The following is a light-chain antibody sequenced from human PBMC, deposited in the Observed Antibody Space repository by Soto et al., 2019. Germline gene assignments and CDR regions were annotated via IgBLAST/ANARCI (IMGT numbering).Light chain of an antibody. CDR1: QSVSSY. Sequence: IVMTQSPVTLSVSPGERSTLSCMSSQSVSSYLAWYQQKPGQAPRLLIFGASTRATGIPARFSGSGSGTEFTLTISSLQSEDFALYYCQQYNNWPPLTFGQGTKVDIK. J-gene: IGKJ1*01. CDR3: QQYNNWPPLT. V-gene: IGKV3-15*01. CDR2: GAS.